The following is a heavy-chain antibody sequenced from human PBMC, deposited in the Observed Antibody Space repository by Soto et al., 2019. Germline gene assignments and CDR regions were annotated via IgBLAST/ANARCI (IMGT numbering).Heavy chain of an antibody. Sequence: QVQLVQSGAEVKKPGSSVKVSCKASGGTFSSYAISWVRQAPGQGVEWMGGIIPIFGTANYAQKLQGRVTITADKSKSTGYMELSSLRSEDTAVDYCARVEWGSSSGWFDPWGQGTLVTVSS. V-gene: IGHV1-69*06. CDR3: ARVEWGSSSGWFDP. CDR2: IIPIFGTA. D-gene: IGHD6-6*01. CDR1: GGTFSSYA. J-gene: IGHJ5*02.